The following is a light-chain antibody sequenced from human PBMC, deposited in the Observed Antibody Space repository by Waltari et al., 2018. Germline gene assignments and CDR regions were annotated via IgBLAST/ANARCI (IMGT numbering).Light chain of an antibody. CDR1: GSDVGSYVY. Sequence: QSALTQPASVSGSPGQSITISCTGTGSDVGSYVYVSWYQQHPGKGPKLMIFDVSNRPSGVSNRFSCSKSCTTACRTISGLQAEDEADYYCSSYTSSGTVIFGGGTKLTVL. CDR3: SSYTSSGTVI. V-gene: IGLV2-14*03. CDR2: DVS. J-gene: IGLJ2*01.